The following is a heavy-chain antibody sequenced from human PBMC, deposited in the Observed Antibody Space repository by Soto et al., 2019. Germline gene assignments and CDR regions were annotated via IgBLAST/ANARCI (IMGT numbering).Heavy chain of an antibody. CDR1: GYTFTSYG. Sequence: ASVKVSCKASGYTFTSYGISWVRQAPGQGLEWMGWISAYNGNTNYAQKLQGRVTMTTDTSTSTAYMELRSLRSDDTAVYYCARGHGDIVVVPAAASDYWGPGTLVTLSS. V-gene: IGHV1-18*01. J-gene: IGHJ4*02. CDR2: ISAYNGNT. CDR3: ARGHGDIVVVPAAASDY. D-gene: IGHD2-2*01.